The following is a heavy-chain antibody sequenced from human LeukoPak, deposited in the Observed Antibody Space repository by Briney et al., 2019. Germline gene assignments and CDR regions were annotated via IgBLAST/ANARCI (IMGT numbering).Heavy chain of an antibody. CDR1: GDSIRSHY. V-gene: IGHV4-59*11. CDR3: ARVEWELLGAHL. J-gene: IGHJ4*02. D-gene: IGHD1-26*01. Sequence: SETLSLTCSVSGDSIRSHYWSWIRQPPGKRPEWIGHVFFTGSSTYNPTLEGRVTISIDTSGSQFSLKLTSVTAADTAVYYCARVEWELLGAHLWGQGILLSVSS. CDR2: VFFTGSS.